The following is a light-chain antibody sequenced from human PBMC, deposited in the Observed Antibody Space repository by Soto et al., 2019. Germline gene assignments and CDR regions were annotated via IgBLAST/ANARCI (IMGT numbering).Light chain of an antibody. CDR2: AVS. CDR3: CSYAGISVYV. Sequence: QSVLTQPASVSGSPGQSITISCTGTSSDVGSYNLVSWYQQHPGKAPKVMIYAVSKRPSGVSNRFSGSKSGNTASLTISGLQAEVEADYYCCSYAGISVYVVGPGTQLTVL. V-gene: IGLV2-23*02. J-gene: IGLJ1*01. CDR1: SSDVGSYNL.